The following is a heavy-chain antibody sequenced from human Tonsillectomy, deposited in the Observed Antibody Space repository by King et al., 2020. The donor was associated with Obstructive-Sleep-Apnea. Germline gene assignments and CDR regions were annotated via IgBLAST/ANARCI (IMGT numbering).Heavy chain of an antibody. Sequence: VQLQESGPGLVKPSETLSLTCTVSGGSISSYYWSWIRQPPGKGLEWIGYIYYSGSTNYNTSLKSRVTISVDTSKNQFSLKLSSVTAADTAVYYCARKAKYYYDSSGYYSSAFDIWGQGTMVTVSS. V-gene: IGHV4-59*01. CDR1: GGSISSYY. J-gene: IGHJ3*02. D-gene: IGHD3-22*01. CDR3: ARKAKYYYDSSGYYSSAFDI. CDR2: IYYSGST.